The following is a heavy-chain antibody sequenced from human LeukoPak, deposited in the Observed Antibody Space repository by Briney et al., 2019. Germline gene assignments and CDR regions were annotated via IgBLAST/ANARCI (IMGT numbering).Heavy chain of an antibody. CDR2: IYSDNT. Sequence: GVLRLSCTVSGFTVSSNSMSWVRQAPGKGLEWVSFIYSDNTHYSDSVKGRFTISRDYSKNTLYLQMNSLRAEDTAVYYCARRAGAYSHPYDYWGQGTLVTVSS. V-gene: IGHV3-53*01. CDR1: GFTVSSNS. D-gene: IGHD4/OR15-4a*01. CDR3: ARRAGAYSHPYDY. J-gene: IGHJ4*02.